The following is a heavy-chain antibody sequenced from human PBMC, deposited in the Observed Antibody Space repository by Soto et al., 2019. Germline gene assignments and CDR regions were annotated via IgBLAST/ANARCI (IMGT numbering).Heavy chain of an antibody. Sequence: PGGSLRLSCAASGVTFISYAMSWVRQAPGKGLEWVSAISGGGGTTYYADSVKGRFTISRDNSKNTLYLQMNSLRAEDTAVYYCAKNVWGITIFGGMDVWGQGTTVTVSS. D-gene: IGHD3-9*01. CDR1: GVTFISYA. V-gene: IGHV3-23*01. CDR2: ISGGGGTT. J-gene: IGHJ6*02. CDR3: AKNVWGITIFGGMDV.